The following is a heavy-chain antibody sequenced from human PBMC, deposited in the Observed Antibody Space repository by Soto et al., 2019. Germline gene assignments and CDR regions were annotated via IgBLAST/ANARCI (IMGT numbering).Heavy chain of an antibody. CDR1: GGTFSSYA. CDR2: IIPIFGTA. J-gene: IGHJ3*02. D-gene: IGHD6-19*01. CDR3: AREGGVAGETHDAFVI. V-gene: IGHV1-69*13. Sequence: GASVKVSCKASGGTFSSYAISWVRQAPGQGLEWMGGIIPIFGTANYAQKFQGRVTITADESTSTAYMELSSLRSEDTAVYYCAREGGVAGETHDAFVIWGQGTMVTVSS.